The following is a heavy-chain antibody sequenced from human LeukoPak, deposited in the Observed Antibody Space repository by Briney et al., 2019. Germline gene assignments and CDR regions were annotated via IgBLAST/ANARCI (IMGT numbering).Heavy chain of an antibody. CDR1: GGSISSYY. D-gene: IGHD6-19*01. J-gene: IGHJ4*02. CDR2: IYYSGST. Sequence: SETLSLTCTVSGGSISSYYWSWIRQPPGEGLEWIGYIYYSGSTNYNPSLKSRVTISVDTSKNQFSLKLSSVTAADTAVYYCARAAVYSSGWYFDYWGQGTPVTVSS. V-gene: IGHV4-59*01. CDR3: ARAAVYSSGWYFDY.